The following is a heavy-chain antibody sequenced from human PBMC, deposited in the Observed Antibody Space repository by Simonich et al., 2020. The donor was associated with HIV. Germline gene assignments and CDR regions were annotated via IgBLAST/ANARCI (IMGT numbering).Heavy chain of an antibody. J-gene: IGHJ4*02. CDR1: GGSFSGYY. D-gene: IGHD2-2*01. Sequence: QVQLQQWGAGLLKPSETLSLTCAVYGGSFSGYYWSWISQPPGKGLAWIGKINHRGNTNYNQSLKSRVTISVDTSKNQFSLKLSSVTAADTAVYYCARGFYQRLYYFDYWGQGTLVTVSS. CDR2: INHRGNT. CDR3: ARGFYQRLYYFDY. V-gene: IGHV4-34*01.